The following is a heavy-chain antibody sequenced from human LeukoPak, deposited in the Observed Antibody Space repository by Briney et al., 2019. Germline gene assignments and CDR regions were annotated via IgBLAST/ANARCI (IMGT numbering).Heavy chain of an antibody. CDR3: ARGDYDSSGYYIPDY. Sequence: PGGSLRLSCAASGFTFSSHWMHWVRQVPGKGLVSISRINSAGSTTSYADSVRGRFTISRDNAKNTLYLQMNSLRAEDTAMYYCARGDYDSSGYYIPDYWGQGTLVTVSS. CDR1: GFTFSSHW. V-gene: IGHV3-74*01. D-gene: IGHD3-22*01. CDR2: INSAGSTT. J-gene: IGHJ4*02.